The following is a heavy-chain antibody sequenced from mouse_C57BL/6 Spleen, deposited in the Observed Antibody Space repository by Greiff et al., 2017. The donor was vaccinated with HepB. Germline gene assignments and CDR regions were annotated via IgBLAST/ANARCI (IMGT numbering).Heavy chain of an antibody. D-gene: IGHD2-5*01. CDR2: IDPSDSET. V-gene: IGHV1-52*01. CDR3: ARLYYSNYEGRFAY. J-gene: IGHJ3*01. Sequence: QVQLQQSGAELVRPGSSVKLSCKASGYTFTSYWMHWVKQRPIQGLEWIGNIDPSDSETHYNQKFKDKATLTVDKSSSTAYMQLSSLTSEDSAVYYCARLYYSNYEGRFAYWGQGTLVTVSA. CDR1: GYTFTSYW.